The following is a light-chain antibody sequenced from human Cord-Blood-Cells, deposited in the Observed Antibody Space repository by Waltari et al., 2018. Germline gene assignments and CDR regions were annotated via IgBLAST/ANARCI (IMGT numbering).Light chain of an antibody. J-gene: IGKJ4*01. Sequence: ESVLTQSTAPLSFSLGKSHTLSCRASHSVSSYLACYQQKPGQAPRLLIHDASNRATGIPARFSGSGSGTDFILTISSLEPEDFAVYYFQQRSNWLPLTFGGGTKVEIK. CDR2: DAS. CDR1: HSVSSY. CDR3: QQRSNWLPLT. V-gene: IGKV3-11*01.